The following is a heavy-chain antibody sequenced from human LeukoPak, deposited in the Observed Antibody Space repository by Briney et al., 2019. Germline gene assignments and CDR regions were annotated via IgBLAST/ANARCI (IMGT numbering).Heavy chain of an antibody. V-gene: IGHV1-2*06. J-gene: IGHJ5*02. CDR2: INPNSGGT. CDR1: GYTFTGYY. CDR3: ARRLPIAAAGNWQRPWFDP. Sequence: ASVTVSCKASGYTFTGYYMHWVRQAPGQGLEWMGRINPNSGGTNYAQKFQGRVTMTRDTSISTAYMELRSLRSDDTAVYYCARRLPIAAAGNWQRPWFDPWGQGTLVTVSS. D-gene: IGHD6-13*01.